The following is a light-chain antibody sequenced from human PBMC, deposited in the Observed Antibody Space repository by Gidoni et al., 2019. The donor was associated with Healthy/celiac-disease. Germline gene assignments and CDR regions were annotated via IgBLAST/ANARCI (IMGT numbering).Light chain of an antibody. CDR2: GNS. J-gene: IGLJ1*01. CDR1: SSNIGAGYD. V-gene: IGLV1-40*01. CDR3: QSYDSSLSGFYV. Sequence: QSVLTQPPSVSGAPGQRVTISCTGSSSNIGAGYDVHWYQQLPGTAPNLLIYGNSNRPSGVPDRFSGSKSGTSASLAITGLQAEDEADYYCQSYDSSLSGFYVFGTGTKVTV.